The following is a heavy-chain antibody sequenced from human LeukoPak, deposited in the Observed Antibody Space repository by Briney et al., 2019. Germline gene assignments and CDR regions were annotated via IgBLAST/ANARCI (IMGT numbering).Heavy chain of an antibody. CDR2: VYDSWNN. CDR3: ASYFVGNGGRGY. J-gene: IGHJ4*02. V-gene: IGHV4-30-4*08. D-gene: IGHD3-10*02. Sequence: SETLSLTCTVSGGSISNYYWNWIRQPPGKGLEWLGSVYDSWNNYYNPSLESRITMSVDTSKNQYSLEPSSVIAADTAVYYCASYFVGNGGRGYWGQGALVTVSS. CDR1: GGSISNYY.